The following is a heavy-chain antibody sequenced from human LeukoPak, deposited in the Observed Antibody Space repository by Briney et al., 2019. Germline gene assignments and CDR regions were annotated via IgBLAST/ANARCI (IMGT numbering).Heavy chain of an antibody. Sequence: PGGSLRLSCAASGFTFSSYAMSWVRQAPGKGLEWVSAISGSGGSTYYADSVKGRFTISRDKSKNTLYLQMNSLRAEDTAVYYCAKLSYVADSSGYYLLAFDIWGQGTMVTVSS. CDR1: GFTFSSYA. CDR2: ISGSGGST. V-gene: IGHV3-23*01. D-gene: IGHD3-22*01. CDR3: AKLSYVADSSGYYLLAFDI. J-gene: IGHJ3*02.